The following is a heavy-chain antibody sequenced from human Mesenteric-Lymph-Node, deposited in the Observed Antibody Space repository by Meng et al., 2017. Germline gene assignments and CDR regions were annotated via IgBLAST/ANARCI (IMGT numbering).Heavy chain of an antibody. D-gene: IGHD6-13*01. Sequence: SETLSLTCTVSGDSLSSGGYYWNWIRQPPGKGLEWIGEINPGGSTNYNPSLKSRVTISVDTSRNQFSLKLSSVTAADTAVYYCARGKPGSSSSWYDYWGQGMLVTVSS. V-gene: IGHV4-34*01. J-gene: IGHJ4*02. CDR1: GDSLSSGGYY. CDR3: ARGKPGSSSSWYDY. CDR2: INPGGST.